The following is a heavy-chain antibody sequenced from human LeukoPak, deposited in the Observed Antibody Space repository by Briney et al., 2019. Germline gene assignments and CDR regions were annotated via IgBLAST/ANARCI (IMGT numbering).Heavy chain of an antibody. J-gene: IGHJ4*02. D-gene: IGHD1-26*01. CDR2: INAGNGNI. V-gene: IGHV1-3*01. Sequence: GASVKVSCKASGHTSTTYAIHWVRQAPGQGLEWMRWINAGNGNIKYSQKFQGRVTITRDTSASTAYMELSSLRSEDTAVYYCARERLIVGALMYYWGQGTLVTVSS. CDR3: ARERLIVGALMYY. CDR1: GHTSTTYA.